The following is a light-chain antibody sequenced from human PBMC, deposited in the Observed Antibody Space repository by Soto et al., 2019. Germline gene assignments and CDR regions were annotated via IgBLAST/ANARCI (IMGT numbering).Light chain of an antibody. Sequence: DIRMTQSPSSLSASVGDRVTITCRASRDITDYLAWYQQKPGQVPKLLIYAASTLQSGVPSRFTASGSGTDFTLTITGLQPADFATYYCQNYNSAPWTFGQGTKVDIK. CDR2: AAS. CDR1: RDITDY. J-gene: IGKJ1*01. V-gene: IGKV1-27*01. CDR3: QNYNSAPWT.